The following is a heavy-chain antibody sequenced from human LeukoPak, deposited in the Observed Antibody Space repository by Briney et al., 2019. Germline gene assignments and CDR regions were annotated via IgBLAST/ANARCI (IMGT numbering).Heavy chain of an antibody. CDR1: GFTFSNYN. Sequence: PGGSLRLSCAASGFTFSNYNMNWVRQAPGKGLEWVSSISSSSSYIYYADSVKGRFTISRDNAKNSMYLQMNSLRAEDTAVYYCATYSSLNRREFQFWGQGTLLTVSS. V-gene: IGHV3-21*01. D-gene: IGHD3-22*01. CDR2: ISSSSSYI. CDR3: ATYSSLNRREFQF. J-gene: IGHJ1*01.